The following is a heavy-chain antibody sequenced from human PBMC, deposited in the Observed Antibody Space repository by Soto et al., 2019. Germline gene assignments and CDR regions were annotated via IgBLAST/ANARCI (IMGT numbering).Heavy chain of an antibody. J-gene: IGHJ4*02. V-gene: IGHV1-69*08. Sequence: QVQLVQSGAEVKKPGSSVKVSCKPSGGIFSSSTISWVRQAPGQGLEWMGRIIPFVGIANYAQKFQGRVTFTXDXPTSTAYMELSRLRSEDTAVYYCARDLGDSGYDLSPWGQGTLVTVSS. D-gene: IGHD5-12*01. CDR2: IIPFVGIA. CDR3: ARDLGDSGYDLSP. CDR1: GGIFSSST.